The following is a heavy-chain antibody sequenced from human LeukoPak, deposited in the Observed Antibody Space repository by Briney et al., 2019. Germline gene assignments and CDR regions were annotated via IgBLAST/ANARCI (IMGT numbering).Heavy chain of an antibody. D-gene: IGHD5-12*01. CDR1: GGSISSSNW. CDR3: ARVGGYYSGYDWFDY. Sequence: SETLSLTCAVSGGSISSSNWWSWVRQPPGKGLEWIGRIYTSGSTNYNPSLKNRVTMSVDTSKNQFSLKLSSVTAADTAVYYCARVGGYYSGYDWFDYWDQGTLVTVSS. CDR2: IYTSGST. V-gene: IGHV4-4*02. J-gene: IGHJ4*02.